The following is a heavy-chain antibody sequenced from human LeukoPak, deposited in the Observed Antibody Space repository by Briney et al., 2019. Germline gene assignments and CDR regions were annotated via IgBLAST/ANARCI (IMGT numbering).Heavy chain of an antibody. V-gene: IGHV4-59*01. CDR2: IYYSGST. J-gene: IGHJ5*02. D-gene: IGHD3-10*01. Sequence: PSETLSLTCTISGGSISSYYWSWIRQPPGKGLEWIGYIYYSGSTNYNPSLKSRVTISVDTSKNQFSLKLSSVTAADTAVYYCARAGAWQIDPWGQGTLVTVSS. CDR1: GGSISSYY. CDR3: ARAGAWQIDP.